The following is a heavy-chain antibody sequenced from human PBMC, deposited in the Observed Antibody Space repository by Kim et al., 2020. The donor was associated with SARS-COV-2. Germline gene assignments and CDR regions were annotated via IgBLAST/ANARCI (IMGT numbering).Heavy chain of an antibody. V-gene: IGHV3-48*01. CDR1: GFTFSRYS. J-gene: IGHJ4*02. CDR2: ISSSATLI. Sequence: GGSLRLSCAASGFTFSRYSMHWVRQAPGKGLEWVSFISSSATLIFYADSVKGRFTISRDNARNSLYLQMNSLRAEDTAVYYCAKDRIYLFDYWGQGTLGT. CDR3: AKDRIYLFDY.